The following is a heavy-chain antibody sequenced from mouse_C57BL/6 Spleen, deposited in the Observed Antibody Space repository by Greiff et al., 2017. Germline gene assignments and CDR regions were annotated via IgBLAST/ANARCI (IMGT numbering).Heavy chain of an antibody. CDR3: ARLYYCYDGGKNYFDY. J-gene: IGHJ2*01. V-gene: IGHV1-85*01. Sequence: QVQLQQSGPELVKPGASVKLSCKASGYTFTSYDINWVKQRPGQGLEWIGWIYPRDGSTKYNEKFKGKATLTVDASSSTAYMELHSLTAEDTAVYFYARLYYCYDGGKNYFDYWGQGTTLTVSS. D-gene: IGHD2-2*01. CDR1: GYTFTSYD. CDR2: IYPRDGST.